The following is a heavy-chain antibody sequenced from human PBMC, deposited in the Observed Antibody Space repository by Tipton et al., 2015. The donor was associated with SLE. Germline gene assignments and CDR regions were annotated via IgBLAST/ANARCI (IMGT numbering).Heavy chain of an antibody. CDR1: GGSVNDYY. J-gene: IGHJ2*01. Sequence: TLSLTCTVSGGSVNDYYWSWIRLPPGKGLEWIGYLYYSGNTNYNPSLKGRVTVSIDTSKNQFSLNLSSVTAADTAVYYCARDLSGGHYDLWGRGTLVTVSS. V-gene: IGHV4-59*02. D-gene: IGHD3-3*01. CDR2: LYYSGNT. CDR3: ARDLSGGHYDL.